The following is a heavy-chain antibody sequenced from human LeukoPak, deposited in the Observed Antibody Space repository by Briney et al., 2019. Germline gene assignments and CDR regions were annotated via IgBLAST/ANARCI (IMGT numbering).Heavy chain of an antibody. CDR2: IYYTGT. CDR3: ASRKLGNDY. J-gene: IGHJ4*02. V-gene: IGHV4-59*02. D-gene: IGHD7-27*01. CDR1: GGSVTDFY. Sequence: PSETLSLTCTVSGGSVTDFYWSWIRQSPGKGLEWIGYIYYTGTSYNPSLKSRVTISADTSKNQFSLKLISVTAADTAVYYCASRKLGNDYWGQGTLVTVSS.